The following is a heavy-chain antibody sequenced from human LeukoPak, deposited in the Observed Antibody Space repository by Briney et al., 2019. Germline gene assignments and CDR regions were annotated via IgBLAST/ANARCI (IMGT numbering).Heavy chain of an antibody. D-gene: IGHD6-13*01. V-gene: IGHV3-33*01. CDR1: GFTFSSYG. CDR3: ARDRQQLVQHGFDY. J-gene: IGHJ4*02. Sequence: GGSLRLSCAASGFTFSSYGMHWVRQAPGKGLEWVAVIWYDGSNKYYADSVKGRFTISRGNSKNTLYLQMNSLRAEDTAVYYCARDRQQLVQHGFDYWGQGTLVTVSS. CDR2: IWYDGSNK.